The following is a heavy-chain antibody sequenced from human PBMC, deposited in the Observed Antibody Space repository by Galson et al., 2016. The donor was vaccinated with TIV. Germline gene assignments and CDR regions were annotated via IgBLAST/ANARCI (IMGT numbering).Heavy chain of an antibody. CDR3: AVDADGAYYYDSGDYY. J-gene: IGHJ4*02. V-gene: IGHV3-23*01. Sequence: SLRLSCAVSGFTVSNNYINWVRQAPGKGLEWVSSISGSGVTTFYADSVKGRFTISRDNSKNTLSLQMNSLRAEDTAVYYCAVDADGAYYYDSGDYYWGQGTLVTVSS. D-gene: IGHD3-22*01. CDR1: GFTVSNNY. CDR2: ISGSGVTT.